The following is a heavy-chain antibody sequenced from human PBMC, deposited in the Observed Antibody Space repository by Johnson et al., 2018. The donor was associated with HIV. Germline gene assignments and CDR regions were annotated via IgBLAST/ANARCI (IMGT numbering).Heavy chain of an antibody. CDR2: IWYDGSNK. V-gene: IGHV3-30*04. D-gene: IGHD4-17*01. CDR3: ANMDYGDYVHDAFDI. CDR1: GFTFSSYA. Sequence: QVQLVESGGGVVQPGRSLRLSCAASGFTFSSYAMHWVRQAPGKGLEWVAVIWYDGSNKYYADSVKGRFTISRDNSKNTLYLQMNSLRAEDTAVYYCANMDYGDYVHDAFDIWGQGTKVTVSS. J-gene: IGHJ3*02.